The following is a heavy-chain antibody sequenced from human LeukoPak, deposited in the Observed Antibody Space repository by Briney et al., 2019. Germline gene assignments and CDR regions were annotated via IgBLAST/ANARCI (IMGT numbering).Heavy chain of an antibody. V-gene: IGHV1-2*02. CDR1: GYTFIDDY. CDR3: APTSEAYTSNWNV. D-gene: IGHD1-20*01. CDR2: INPDSGST. Sequence: ASVKVSCKTSGYTFIDDYIHWVRQAPGQGLEFMGWINPDSGSTNYAQKFKGRVTMTRDTSISTAYSEVRRLRSDDTAVYYCAPTSEAYTSNWNVWGQGTLVTVSS. J-gene: IGHJ4*02.